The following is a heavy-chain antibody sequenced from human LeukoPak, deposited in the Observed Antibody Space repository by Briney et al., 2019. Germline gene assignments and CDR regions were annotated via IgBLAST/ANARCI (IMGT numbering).Heavy chain of an antibody. V-gene: IGHV3-21*04. CDR1: GFTFSSYS. D-gene: IGHD3-22*01. CDR2: ISSSSTDI. CDR3: ARAVGNYYDSSGYDDYYGMDV. J-gene: IGHJ6*02. Sequence: GGSLRLSCAVSGFTFSSYSMNWVRQAPGKGLEWVSSISSSSTDINYADSVKGRFTISRDNAKNSLYLQMNSLRAEDTAVYYCARAVGNYYDSSGYDDYYGMDVWGQGTTVTVSS.